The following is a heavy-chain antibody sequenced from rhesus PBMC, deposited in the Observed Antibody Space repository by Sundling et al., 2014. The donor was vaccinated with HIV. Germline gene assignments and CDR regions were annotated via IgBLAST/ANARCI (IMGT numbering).Heavy chain of an antibody. CDR2: IWDDGSKR. J-gene: IGHJ4*01. D-gene: IGHD4-29*01. V-gene: IGHV3-54*02. CDR1: GFTFSTYG. CDR3: ARDGGTVADVDYFDF. Sequence: EVQLVESGGGLVQPAGSLRLSCAASGFTFSTYGMHWVRQAPGKGLEWVAVIWDDGSKRHYADSVKDRFTISRDNSKNMLNIQMKNLKLEDTAVYYCARDGGTVADVDYFDFWGRGSPGHRLL.